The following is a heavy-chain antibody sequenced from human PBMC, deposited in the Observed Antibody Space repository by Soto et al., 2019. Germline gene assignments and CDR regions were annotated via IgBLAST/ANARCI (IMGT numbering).Heavy chain of an antibody. Sequence: QVQLVQSGAEVKKPGASVKVSCEASGYTFTSYSIHWVRQAPGQRLEWMGWINAGNGNTKYSQKVQGRVTITRDTSASTAYMELSSLTSEDTAVYYCAREHDFWRNYCFDYWGQGTLVTVSS. CDR1: GYTFTSYS. CDR2: INAGNGNT. V-gene: IGHV1-3*01. CDR3: AREHDFWRNYCFDY. J-gene: IGHJ4*02. D-gene: IGHD3-3*01.